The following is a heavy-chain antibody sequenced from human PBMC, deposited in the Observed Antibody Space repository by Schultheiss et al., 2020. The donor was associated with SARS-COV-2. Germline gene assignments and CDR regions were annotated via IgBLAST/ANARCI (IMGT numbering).Heavy chain of an antibody. CDR2: ISWNSGSI. CDR3: AKEYVDTAMVDYYYYYMDV. J-gene: IGHJ6*03. V-gene: IGHV3-9*01. CDR1: GFTFDDYA. Sequence: GGSLRLSCAASGFTFDDYAMHWVRQAPGKGLEWVSGISWNSGSIGYADSVKGRFTISRDNAKNSLYLQMNSLRAEDTALYYCAKEYVDTAMVDYYYYYMDVWGKGTTVTVSS. D-gene: IGHD5-18*01.